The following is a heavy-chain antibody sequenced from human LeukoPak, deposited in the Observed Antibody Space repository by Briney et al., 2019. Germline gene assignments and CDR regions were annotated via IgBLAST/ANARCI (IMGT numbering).Heavy chain of an antibody. Sequence: PGGSLRLSCAASGFTFSSYGMHWVRQAPGKGLEWVAVISYDGSNKYYADSVKGRFTISRDNSKNTLYLQMNSLRAEDTAVYYCAKLHSSGWTGDYWGQGTLVTVSS. V-gene: IGHV3-30*18. CDR2: ISYDGSNK. CDR1: GFTFSSYG. CDR3: AKLHSSGWTGDY. D-gene: IGHD6-19*01. J-gene: IGHJ4*02.